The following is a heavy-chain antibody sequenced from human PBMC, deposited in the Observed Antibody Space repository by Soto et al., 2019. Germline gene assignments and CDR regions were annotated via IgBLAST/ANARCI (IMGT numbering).Heavy chain of an antibody. V-gene: IGHV3-23*01. Sequence: EEQLLESGGGLVQPGGSLRLSCVASGFTFSSYAMSWVRQAPGRGLEWVSGISGSGGDTNYAESVKGRFTISRDNSKNTLHLQMNSLRAEDTAVYYCAKDGGGYHRWGQGTQVTVSS. CDR2: ISGSGGDT. CDR3: AKDGGGYHR. CDR1: GFTFSSYA. J-gene: IGHJ4*02. D-gene: IGHD1-26*01.